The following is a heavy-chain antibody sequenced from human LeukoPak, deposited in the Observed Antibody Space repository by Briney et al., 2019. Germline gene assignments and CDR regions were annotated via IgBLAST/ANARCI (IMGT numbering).Heavy chain of an antibody. J-gene: IGHJ5*01. D-gene: IGHD2-8*01. CDR3: ARGLMWGFES. CDR2: IYSGGTR. Sequence: PGGSPRLSCAVSGFTVRSNYISWVRQAPGKGLEWVSVIYSGGTRHYGDSVKDRFTISRDNSKNTVYLQMDSLRVEDTAVYHCARGLMWGFESWGQGTLVTVSS. V-gene: IGHV3-66*01. CDR1: GFTVRSNY.